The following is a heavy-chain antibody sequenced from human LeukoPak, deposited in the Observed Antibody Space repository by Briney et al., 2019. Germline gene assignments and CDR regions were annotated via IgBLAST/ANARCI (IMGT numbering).Heavy chain of an antibody. CDR2: IYPGDSDT. V-gene: IGHV5-51*01. CDR3: ARRLDYGGNSHGY. J-gene: IGHJ4*02. D-gene: IGHD4-23*01. CDR1: GYSFTGYW. Sequence: GESLKISCRGSGYSFTGYWIGWVRQLPGKGLEWMGIIYPGDSDTRYSPSFQGQVTISADKSISTAYLQWSSLKASDTAIYYCARRLDYGGNSHGYWGQGTLVTVPS.